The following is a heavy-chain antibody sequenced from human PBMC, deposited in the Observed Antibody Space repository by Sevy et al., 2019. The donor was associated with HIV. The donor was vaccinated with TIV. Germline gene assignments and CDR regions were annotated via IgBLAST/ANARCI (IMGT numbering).Heavy chain of an antibody. CDR1: GYTLTKLS. D-gene: IGHD1-1*01. J-gene: IGHJ4*02. CDR3: ATTSMATTILPDY. Sequence: ASVKVSCKASGYTLTKLSMHWVRQAPGKGLEWMGGFDPEDGETIYAQMFQGRVTMTEDTSTDTAYMELSSLRSEDTAVYYCATTSMATTILPDYWGQGTLVTVSS. V-gene: IGHV1-24*01. CDR2: FDPEDGET.